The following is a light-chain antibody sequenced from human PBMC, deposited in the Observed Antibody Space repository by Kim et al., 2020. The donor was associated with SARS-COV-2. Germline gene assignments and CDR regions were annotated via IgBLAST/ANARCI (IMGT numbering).Light chain of an antibody. J-gene: IGKJ4*01. CDR1: QGISTY. CDR2: SAS. Sequence: IQLTQSPSFLSASVGDRVTITCRASQGISTYLAWFHQKPGKAPNLLIYSASTLQSGVPSRFSGSGSGTEFTLTITSLQPEDSATYYCQHLNSYPLTFGGGTKVEIK. CDR3: QHLNSYPLT. V-gene: IGKV1-9*01.